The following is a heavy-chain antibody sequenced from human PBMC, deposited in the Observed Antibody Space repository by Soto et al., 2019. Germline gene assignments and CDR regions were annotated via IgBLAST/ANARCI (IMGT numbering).Heavy chain of an antibody. CDR3: ARDHVVVVAAIDYYYYGMDV. CDR1: GFTFSSYA. V-gene: IGHV3-30-3*01. J-gene: IGHJ6*02. CDR2: ISYDGSNK. D-gene: IGHD2-15*01. Sequence: GGSLRLSCAASGFTFSSYAMHWVRQAPGKGLEWVAVISYDGSNKYYADSVKGRFTISRDNSKNTLYLQMNSLRAEDTAVYYCARDHVVVVAAIDYYYYGMDVWGQGTTVTVSS.